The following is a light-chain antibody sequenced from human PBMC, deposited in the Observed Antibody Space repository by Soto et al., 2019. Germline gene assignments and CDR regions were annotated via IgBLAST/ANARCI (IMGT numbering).Light chain of an antibody. J-gene: IGKJ1*01. V-gene: IGKV2-30*01. CDR3: MQGTSWPWT. CDR2: RVS. CDR1: QSLLYSDGNTY. Sequence: DVVMTQSPLSLPVTLGQPASISCRSSQSLLYSDGNTYLNWFQQRPGQSPRRLINRVSRRDSGVPDRFSGSGSGTDFTLKISRVEAEDVGVYYCMQGTSWPWTFGQGTKVEIK.